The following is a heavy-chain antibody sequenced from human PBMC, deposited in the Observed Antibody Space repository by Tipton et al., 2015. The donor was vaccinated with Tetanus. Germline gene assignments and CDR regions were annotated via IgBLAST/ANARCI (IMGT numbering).Heavy chain of an antibody. Sequence: SLRLSCAASGFTFTSYTMNWVRQAPGNGLEWVAAISGSRLTPYYADSVKGRFTISRDNSKNTLYLQMNSLRPEDTAVYYCAKEFQRARIRFFDSWGQGTQVTASS. CDR1: GFTFTSYT. V-gene: IGHV3-23*01. J-gene: IGHJ4*02. CDR3: AKEFQRARIRFFDS. CDR2: ISGSRLTP. D-gene: IGHD2-15*01.